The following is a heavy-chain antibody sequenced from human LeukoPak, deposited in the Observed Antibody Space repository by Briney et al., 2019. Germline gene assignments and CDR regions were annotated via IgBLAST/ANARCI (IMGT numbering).Heavy chain of an antibody. V-gene: IGHV3-30*03. CDR3: VGDPPNSGYAFQV. D-gene: IGHD3-22*01. CDR1: KFTFSHYG. J-gene: IGHJ3*01. CDR2: ISSDGGTK. Sequence: GGSLRLSCTASKFTFSHYGMQWVRQAPGKGLEWVAVISSDGGTKIYADSVKGRFTISRDNSKNMVYLQMNSLRAEDTALYYCVGDPPNSGYAFQVWGHGTVVTVSS.